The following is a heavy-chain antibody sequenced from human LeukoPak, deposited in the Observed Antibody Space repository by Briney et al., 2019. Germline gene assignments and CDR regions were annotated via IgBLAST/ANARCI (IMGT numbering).Heavy chain of an antibody. Sequence: GESLKISCKGSGYSFTSYWIGWVRQMPGKGLEWMGINYPGDSDTRYSPSFQGQVTISADKSISTAYLQWSSLKASDTAMYYCARLRVSSGWTYYYGMDVWGQGTTVTVSS. J-gene: IGHJ6*02. CDR2: NYPGDSDT. D-gene: IGHD6-19*01. CDR1: GYSFTSYW. V-gene: IGHV5-51*01. CDR3: ARLRVSSGWTYYYGMDV.